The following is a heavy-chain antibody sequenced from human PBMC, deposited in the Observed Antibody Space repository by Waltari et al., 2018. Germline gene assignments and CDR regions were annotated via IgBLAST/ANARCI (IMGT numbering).Heavy chain of an antibody. D-gene: IGHD3-16*01. J-gene: IGHJ6*02. Sequence: QRHLVQSGTEVTKPGSTGKISCATSGYTFHDFYMHWLRLAPGQAPEWMAIIQHDAGKTLDAAKFQDRVNLTRETSTRTVYMELSSLGFEDTAVYYCARGLCRNNTCYDVFALWGQGTTVVVSS. CDR2: IQHDAGKT. CDR1: GYTFHDFY. CDR3: ARGLCRNNTCYDVFAL. V-gene: IGHV1-46*02.